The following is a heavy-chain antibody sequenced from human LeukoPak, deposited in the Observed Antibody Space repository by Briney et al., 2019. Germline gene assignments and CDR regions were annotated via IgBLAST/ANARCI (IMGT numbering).Heavy chain of an antibody. Sequence: GGSLRLSCAASGFTFSSYSMNWVRQAPGKGLEWVSSISSSSSYIYYADSVKGLFTISRDNAKNSLYLQMNSLRAEDTAVYYCARDRYDFWSDYNWFDLWGQGTLVTVSS. D-gene: IGHD3-3*01. CDR1: GFTFSSYS. CDR3: ARDRYDFWSDYNWFDL. J-gene: IGHJ5*02. V-gene: IGHV3-21*01. CDR2: ISSSSSYI.